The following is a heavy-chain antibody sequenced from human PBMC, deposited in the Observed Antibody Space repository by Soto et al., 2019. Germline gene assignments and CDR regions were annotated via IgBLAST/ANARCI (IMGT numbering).Heavy chain of an antibody. V-gene: IGHV4-39*01. CDR2: IYYSGST. Sequence: SETLSLTCTVSGGSISSSSYYWGWIRQPPGKGLEWIGSIYYSGSTYYNPSLKSRVTISVDTSKNQFSLKLSSVTAADTAVYNCAGRATATTPSYYYYYYVDVWGKGTTLTVSS. CDR3: AGRATATTPSYYYYYYVDV. D-gene: IGHD4-17*01. J-gene: IGHJ6*03. CDR1: GGSISSSSYY.